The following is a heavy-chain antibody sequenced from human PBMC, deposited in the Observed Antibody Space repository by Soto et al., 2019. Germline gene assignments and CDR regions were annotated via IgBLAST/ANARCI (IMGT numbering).Heavy chain of an antibody. CDR2: ISYDGSNK. D-gene: IGHD1-1*01. CDR1: GFTFSSYG. Sequence: QVQLVESGGGVVQPGRSLRLSCAASGFTFSSYGMHWVRQAPGKGLECVSVISYDGSNKYYADSVKGRFTISRDNSKNTLYLQMNRLRAEDTAVYYCAKETGTWGQRTLVTVSS. J-gene: IGHJ5*02. V-gene: IGHV3-30*18. CDR3: AKETGT.